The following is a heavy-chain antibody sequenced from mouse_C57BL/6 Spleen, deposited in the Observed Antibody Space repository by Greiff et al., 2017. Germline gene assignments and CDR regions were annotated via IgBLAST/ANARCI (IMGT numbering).Heavy chain of an antibody. V-gene: IGHV1-82*01. CDR2: IYPGDGDT. CDR3: ARWLLRYYAMDY. CDR1: GYAFSSSW. J-gene: IGHJ4*01. D-gene: IGHD2-3*01. Sequence: VKLMESGPELVKPGASVKISCKASGYAFSSSWMNWVKQRPGKGLEWIGRIYPGDGDTNYNGKFKGKATLTADKSSSTAYMQLSSLTSEDSAVYFCARWLLRYYAMDYWGQGTSVTVSS.